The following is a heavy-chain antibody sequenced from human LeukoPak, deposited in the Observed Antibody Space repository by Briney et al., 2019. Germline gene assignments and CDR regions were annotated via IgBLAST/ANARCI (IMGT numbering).Heavy chain of an antibody. V-gene: IGHV4-59*01. J-gene: IGHJ4*02. Sequence: SETLSLTCTVSGGSISSYYWSWIRQPPGKGLEWIGYIYYSGSTNYNTSLKSRVTISVDTSKNQSSLKLSSVTAADTAVYYCARTRRDGYNHRGLWLDWGQGTLVTVSS. D-gene: IGHD5-24*01. CDR1: GGSISSYY. CDR2: IYYSGST. CDR3: ARTRRDGYNHRGLWLD.